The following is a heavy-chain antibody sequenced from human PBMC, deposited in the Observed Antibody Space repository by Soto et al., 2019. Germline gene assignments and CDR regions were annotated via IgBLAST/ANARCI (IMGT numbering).Heavy chain of an antibody. CDR3: ARIYTILGHFDP. D-gene: IGHD3-3*01. CDR1: GDSISSGDYY. V-gene: IGHV4-30-4*01. J-gene: IGHJ5*02. CDR2: IYHSGRT. Sequence: PSETLSLTCTVSGDSISSGDYYWSWIRQPPGKGLEWIAYIYHSGRTYYNPPLKSRITISLDTPKNQFSLKLSSVTAADTAVYYCARIYTILGHFDPWGQGALVTVSS.